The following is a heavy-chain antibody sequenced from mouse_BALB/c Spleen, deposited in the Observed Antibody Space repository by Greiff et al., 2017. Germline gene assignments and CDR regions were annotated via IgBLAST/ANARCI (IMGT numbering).Heavy chain of an antibody. Sequence: LQQPGSELVRPGASVKLSCKASGYTFTSYWMHWVKQRHGQGLEWIGNIYPGSGSTNYDEKFKSKGTLAVDTSSSTAYMHLSSLTSEDSAVYYCTRGYGYGFAYWGQGTLVTVSA. V-gene: IGHV1S22*01. CDR3: TRGYGYGFAY. CDR1: GYTFTSYW. J-gene: IGHJ3*01. D-gene: IGHD1-2*01. CDR2: IYPGSGST.